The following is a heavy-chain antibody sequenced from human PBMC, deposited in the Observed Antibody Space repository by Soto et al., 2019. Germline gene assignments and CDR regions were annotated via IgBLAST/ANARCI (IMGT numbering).Heavy chain of an antibody. D-gene: IGHD6-13*01. CDR3: ARGGIAAPYYFDY. Sequence: GASLRLSCAASGFTFSSYSMNWVRQAPGKGLEWVSSISSSSSYIYYADSVKGRFTISRDNAKNSLYLQMNSLRAEDTAVYYCARGGIAAPYYFDYWGQGTLVTVSS. V-gene: IGHV3-21*01. CDR1: GFTFSSYS. J-gene: IGHJ4*02. CDR2: ISSSSSYI.